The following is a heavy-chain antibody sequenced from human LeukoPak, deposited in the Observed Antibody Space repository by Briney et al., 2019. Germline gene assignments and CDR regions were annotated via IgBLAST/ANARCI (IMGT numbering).Heavy chain of an antibody. CDR3: AKSYCGGDCG. J-gene: IGHJ4*02. Sequence: GGSLRLSCAVSGLPFGSYGMTWVRQAPGKGLEWVSGITGNGVYTYYADSVKGRFTISRDNSKSALSLQMNSLRAEDTAVYYCAKSYCGGDCGWGPGILVIVSS. CDR2: ITGNGVYT. D-gene: IGHD2-21*02. CDR1: GLPFGSYG. V-gene: IGHV3-23*01.